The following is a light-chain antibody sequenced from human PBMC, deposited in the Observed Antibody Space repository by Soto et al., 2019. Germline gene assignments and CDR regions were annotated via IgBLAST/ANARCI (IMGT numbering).Light chain of an antibody. CDR1: QSVSSTY. J-gene: IGKJ5*01. CDR2: GVS. Sequence: EIVLTQSPGTLSLSPGERDTPSCLGIQSVSSTYLAWYQQKPGQAPRLLIYGVSSRATGIPDRFSASGSGADFTLTISSLEPEDFAVYYCQQYNYWPPITFGQGTRLEIK. CDR3: QQYNYWPPIT. V-gene: IGKV3-20*01.